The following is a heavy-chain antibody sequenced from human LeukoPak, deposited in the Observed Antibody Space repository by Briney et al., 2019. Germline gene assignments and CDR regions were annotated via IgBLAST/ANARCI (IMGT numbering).Heavy chain of an antibody. Sequence: GRSLRLSCAASGFTFSSYGMHWVRQAPGKGLEWVAVISYDGSNKYYADSVKGRFTISRDNSKNTLYLQMNSLRAEDTAVYYCGKDQEGRARDWGQGTLVTVSS. CDR3: GKDQEGRARD. CDR1: GFTFSSYG. J-gene: IGHJ4*02. CDR2: ISYDGSNK. V-gene: IGHV3-30*18. D-gene: IGHD6-13*01.